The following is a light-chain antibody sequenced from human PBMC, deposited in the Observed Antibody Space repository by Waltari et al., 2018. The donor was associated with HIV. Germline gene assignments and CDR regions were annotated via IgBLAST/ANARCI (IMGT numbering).Light chain of an antibody. CDR2: APS. V-gene: IGKV1-6*01. CDR3: LQDYNYPLT. J-gene: IGKJ4*01. Sequence: AIQMTQSPSSLSASVGDRVTITCRASQGIGNDLGWYQQKPGKAPELLIYAPSSLQSGVPSRFSGSGSGTDFTLTISSLQPEDFATYYCLQDYNYPLTFGGGTKVEIK. CDR1: QGIGND.